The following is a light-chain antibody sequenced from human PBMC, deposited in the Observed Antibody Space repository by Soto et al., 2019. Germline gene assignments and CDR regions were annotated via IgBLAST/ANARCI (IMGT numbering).Light chain of an antibody. CDR2: GAS. J-gene: IGKJ1*01. V-gene: IGKV3-15*01. CDR1: QSVSSS. Sequence: EIVMTQSAATMSVSPGERATLSCRASQSVSSSLAWYQQKPGQSPRLLIYGASSRATGVPVRFSGSGSGVAFTLTISGLQSEDFAVYHCQQYNQWPGTCGQGTKGDI. CDR3: QQYNQWPGT.